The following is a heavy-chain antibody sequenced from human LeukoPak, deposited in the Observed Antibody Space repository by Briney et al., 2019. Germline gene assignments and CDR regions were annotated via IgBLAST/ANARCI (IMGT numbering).Heavy chain of an antibody. D-gene: IGHD3-10*01. CDR3: ASRPVRGVIQKYYFDY. V-gene: IGHV1-18*01. Sequence: ASVKVSCKASGYTFTNYGISWVRQAPGQGLEWMGWISAYNGNTNYAQKLQGRVTMTTDTSTSTAYMELRSLRSDDTAVYYCASRPVRGVIQKYYFDYWGQGTLVTVSS. CDR2: ISAYNGNT. CDR1: GYTFTNYG. J-gene: IGHJ4*02.